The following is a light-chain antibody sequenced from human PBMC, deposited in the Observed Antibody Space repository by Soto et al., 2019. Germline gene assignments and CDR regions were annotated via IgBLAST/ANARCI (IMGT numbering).Light chain of an antibody. Sequence: ELVMTQSPATLSVSPGERATLSCRASQTVSNQLAWYQQKPGQAPRLLIYDASRRVTGIPARFSGSGSGTDFTLTISSLEPEDFAVYYCQQRSNWPPITFGQGTRLEI. J-gene: IGKJ5*01. CDR3: QQRSNWPPIT. CDR2: DAS. CDR1: QTVSNQ. V-gene: IGKV3-11*01.